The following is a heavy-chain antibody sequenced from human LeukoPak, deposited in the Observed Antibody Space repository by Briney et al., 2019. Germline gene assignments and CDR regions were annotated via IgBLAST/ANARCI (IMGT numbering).Heavy chain of an antibody. D-gene: IGHD2-15*01. CDR3: AKLVIAEGDGDWFDP. CDR2: INSDGINT. CDR1: GFTFSNYW. Sequence: RSGGSLRLSCAASGFTFSNYWMHWVRQAPGKGLVWVSRINSDGINTSYADSVKGRFTISRDNAKNSLYLQMNSLRAEDTALYYCAKLVIAEGDGDWFDPWGQGTLVTVSS. V-gene: IGHV3-74*01. J-gene: IGHJ5*02.